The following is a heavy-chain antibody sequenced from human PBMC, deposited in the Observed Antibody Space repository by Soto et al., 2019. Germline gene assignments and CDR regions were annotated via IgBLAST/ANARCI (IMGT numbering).Heavy chain of an antibody. D-gene: IGHD5-12*01. CDR2: IYYSGST. Sequence: QLQLQESGPGLVKPSETLSLTCTVSGGSISSSSYYWGWIRQPPGKGLEWIGSIYYSGSTYYNPSLKSRVTISLDTSKNQFSLKLSSVTAADTAVYYCASIRGYSGYAGVDWGQGTLVTVSS. J-gene: IGHJ4*02. CDR1: GGSISSSSYY. V-gene: IGHV4-39*01. CDR3: ASIRGYSGYAGVD.